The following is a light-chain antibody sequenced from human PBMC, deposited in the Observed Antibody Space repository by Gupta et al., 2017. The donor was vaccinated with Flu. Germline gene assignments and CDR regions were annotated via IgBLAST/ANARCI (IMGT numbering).Light chain of an antibody. Sequence: FMLTQPHSVSESPGKTVTISCTRSSGSIASNFVQWYQQRPRSSPTTVIYEDTQRPSGVPDRFSGSIDTSSNSAFLTISGLETEDEADYYCQSYETAPWVFGGGTRLTVL. V-gene: IGLV6-57*01. CDR1: SGSIASNF. CDR2: EDT. J-gene: IGLJ3*02. CDR3: QSYETAPWV.